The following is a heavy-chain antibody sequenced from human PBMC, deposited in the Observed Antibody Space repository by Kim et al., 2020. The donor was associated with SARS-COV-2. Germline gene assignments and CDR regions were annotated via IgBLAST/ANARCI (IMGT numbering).Heavy chain of an antibody. J-gene: IGHJ4*02. CDR3: AKGVYSRLDY. Sequence: GGSLRLSCAASGFTFSSYAMSWVRQAPGKGLEWVSVIYSGGSSTYYADSVKGRFTISRDNSKNTLYLQMNSLRAEDTAVYYCAKGVYSRLDYWGQGTLVTVSS. CDR2: IYSGGSST. D-gene: IGHD2-15*01. V-gene: IGHV3-23*03. CDR1: GFTFSSYA.